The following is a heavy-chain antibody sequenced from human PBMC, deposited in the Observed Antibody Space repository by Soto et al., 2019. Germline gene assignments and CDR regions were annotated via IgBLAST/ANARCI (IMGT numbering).Heavy chain of an antibody. CDR2: IIPMLGIR. V-gene: IGHV1-69*02. CDR1: GGTFSTYS. CDR3: TIGSWSGEVFDI. D-gene: IGHD2-21*01. Sequence: QVQLVQSGAEVKKPGSSVKVSCKDSGGTFSTYSMFWVRQAPGQGLEWMGRIIPMLGIRNYAQRFQDRVTXXAXKSTATAHMELSSLRSEDTALYYCTIGSWSGEVFDIWGQGTMVTVSS. J-gene: IGHJ3*02.